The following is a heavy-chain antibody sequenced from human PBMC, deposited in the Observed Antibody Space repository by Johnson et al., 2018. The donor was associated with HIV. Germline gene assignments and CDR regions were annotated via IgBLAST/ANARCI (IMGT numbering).Heavy chain of an antibody. Sequence: QVQLVESGGGVVQPGSSLRLSCAASGFTFSSYAMHWVRQAPGKGLEWVAVISYDGSNKYYADSVKGRFTISRDNSKNTMYLQMNSLRAEDTAVYYCAEGNHGIWGQGTMVTVSS. CDR2: ISYDGSNK. CDR3: AEGNHGI. CDR1: GFTFSSYA. V-gene: IGHV3-30-3*01. D-gene: IGHD2/OR15-2a*01. J-gene: IGHJ3*02.